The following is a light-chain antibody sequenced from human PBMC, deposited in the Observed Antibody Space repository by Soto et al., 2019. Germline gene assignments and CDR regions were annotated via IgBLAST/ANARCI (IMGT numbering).Light chain of an antibody. CDR2: EGH. J-gene: IGLJ1*01. V-gene: IGLV2-23*01. CDR3: CLYIGETTYV. CDR1: SGFVGSFSL. Sequence: QSALAQPASVSGSPGQSITISCNGTSGFVGSFSLFSWYQQHPGKAPKVMISEGHRRTSGVPDRFSGSTSVNSASLTISGLQADDEADYYCCLYIGETTYVFGTGTKLTVL.